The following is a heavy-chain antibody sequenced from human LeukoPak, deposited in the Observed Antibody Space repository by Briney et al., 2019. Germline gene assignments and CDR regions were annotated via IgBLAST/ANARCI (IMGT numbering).Heavy chain of an antibody. V-gene: IGHV4-59*08. CDR2: IYYSGST. CDR1: SGSISSYY. D-gene: IGHD5-24*01. J-gene: IGHJ4*02. Sequence: PSETLSLTCTVSSGSISSYYWSWIRQSPGKGLEWIGYIYYSGSTDYSPSLKSRVTVSADTSKNQFSLRLSSVTAADTAVYYCARLGKRWLHRHGVDYWGQGTLVTVSS. CDR3: ARLGKRWLHRHGVDY.